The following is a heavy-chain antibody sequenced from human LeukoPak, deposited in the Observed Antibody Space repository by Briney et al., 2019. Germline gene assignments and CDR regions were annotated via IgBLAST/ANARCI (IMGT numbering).Heavy chain of an antibody. CDR2: IYYSGST. V-gene: IGHV4-59*01. Sequence: SKTLSLTRTVSGGSISSYYWSWIRQPPGKGLEWIGYIYYSGSTNYNPSLKSRVTISVDTSKNQFSLKLSSVTAADTAVYYCARDKEATGVDYWGQGTLVTVSS. D-gene: IGHD1-14*01. J-gene: IGHJ4*02. CDR3: ARDKEATGVDY. CDR1: GGSISSYY.